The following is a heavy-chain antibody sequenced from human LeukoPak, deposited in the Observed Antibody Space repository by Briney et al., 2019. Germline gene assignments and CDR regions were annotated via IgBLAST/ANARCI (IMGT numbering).Heavy chain of an antibody. CDR1: GFTLSNFA. V-gene: IGHV3-64*04. D-gene: IGHD3-22*01. CDR2: LSSNGAIT. CDR3: ARALKYDSDSANEYYFQH. J-gene: IGHJ1*01. Sequence: PGGSLRLSCSASGFTLSNFAMHWVRQAPGKGLEYVSALSSNGAITDYADSVKGRFSISRDNSKNTVYLQMNSLRAEDTAVYYCARALKYDSDSANEYYFQHWGQGTLVTVSS.